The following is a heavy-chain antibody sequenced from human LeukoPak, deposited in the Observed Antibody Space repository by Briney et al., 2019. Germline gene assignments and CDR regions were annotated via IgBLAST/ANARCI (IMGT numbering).Heavy chain of an antibody. CDR2: IYTGGST. J-gene: IGHJ4*02. CDR1: GFTITSNY. Sequence: GGSLRLSCAASGFTITSNYMSWVRHAPGKGLEWVSVIYTGGSTHYADSVKGRFTISRDNSKNTLYLEMNSLRADDTAVYYCARDPVGATTPYYFDYWGQGALVTVSS. V-gene: IGHV3-66*01. CDR3: ARDPVGATTPYYFDY. D-gene: IGHD1-26*01.